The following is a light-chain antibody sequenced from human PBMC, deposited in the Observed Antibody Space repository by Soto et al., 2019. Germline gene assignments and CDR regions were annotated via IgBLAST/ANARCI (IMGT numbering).Light chain of an antibody. CDR2: DVT. CDR3: SSYTSTSTLGGV. J-gene: IGLJ3*02. CDR1: SSDVGGSNY. V-gene: IGLV2-14*01. Sequence: QAVVTQPASVSGSPGQSITISCTGTSSDVGGSNYVSWYQQYPGKAPKVIIYDVTNRPSGVSSRFSGSKSGTTASLIISGLQPEDEADYYCSSYTSTSTLGGVFGGGTKVTVL.